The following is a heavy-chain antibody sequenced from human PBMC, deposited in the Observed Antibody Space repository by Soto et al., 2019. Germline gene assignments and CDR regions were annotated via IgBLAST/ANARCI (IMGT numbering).Heavy chain of an antibody. D-gene: IGHD6-19*01. V-gene: IGHV3-23*01. CDR2: ISGSGGST. J-gene: IGHJ6*03. Sequence: EVQLLESGGGLVQPGGSLRLSCAASGFTFSSYAMSWVRQAPGKGLEWVSAISGSGGSTYYADSVKGRFTISRDNSKNTLFLQMSSRRAEYTAVYYYAKDLLVAGLENYYGSMHVWGKGTTVTVSS. CDR3: AKDLLVAGLENYYGSMHV. CDR1: GFTFSSYA.